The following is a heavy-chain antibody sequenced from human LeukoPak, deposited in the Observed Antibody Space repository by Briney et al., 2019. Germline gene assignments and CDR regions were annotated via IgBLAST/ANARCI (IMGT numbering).Heavy chain of an antibody. D-gene: IGHD6-19*01. CDR2: INPNSGGT. CDR1: GYTFTDYY. CDR3: ARDPRYPRAVAGMWYFDL. V-gene: IGHV1-2*02. Sequence: VSVKVSCKASGYTFTDYYMHWVRQAPGQGLEWMGWINPNSGGTNYAQKFQGRVTMTRDTSISTAYMELSRLRSDDTAVYYCARDPRYPRAVAGMWYFDLWGRGTLVTVSS. J-gene: IGHJ2*01.